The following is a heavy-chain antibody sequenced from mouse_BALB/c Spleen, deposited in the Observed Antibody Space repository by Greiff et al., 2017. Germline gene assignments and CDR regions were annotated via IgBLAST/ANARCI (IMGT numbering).Heavy chain of an antibody. J-gene: IGHJ3*01. Sequence: VQLQESGPGLVAPSQSLSITCTVSGFSLTGYGVNWVRQPPGKGLEWLGMIWGDGSTDCNSALKSRLSISKDNSKSQVFLKMNSLQTDDTARYYCAREGKLPYRYDGGGLFAYWGQGTLVTVSA. CDR1: GFSLTGYG. D-gene: IGHD2-14*01. CDR2: IWGDGST. V-gene: IGHV2-6-7*01. CDR3: AREGKLPYRYDGGGLFAY.